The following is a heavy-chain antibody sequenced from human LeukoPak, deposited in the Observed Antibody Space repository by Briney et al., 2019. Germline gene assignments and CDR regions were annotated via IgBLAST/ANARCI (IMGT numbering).Heavy chain of an antibody. Sequence: SETLSLTCTVSGGSISSSSYYWGWIRQPPGKGLEWIGSIYYSGSTYYNPSLKSRVTISVDTSKNQFSLKLSSVTAADTAVYYCARDLGYYYDSSAEGFDPWGQGTLVTVSS. CDR1: GGSISSSSYY. CDR2: IYYSGST. V-gene: IGHV4-39*07. D-gene: IGHD3-22*01. CDR3: ARDLGYYYDSSAEGFDP. J-gene: IGHJ5*02.